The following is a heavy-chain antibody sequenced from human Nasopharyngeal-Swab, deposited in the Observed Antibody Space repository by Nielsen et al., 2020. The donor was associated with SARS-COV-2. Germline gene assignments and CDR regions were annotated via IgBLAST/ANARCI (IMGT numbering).Heavy chain of an antibody. D-gene: IGHD2-2*01. V-gene: IGHV3-7*01. CDR2: IKQDGSEK. CDR1: GFTFSSYW. CDR3: ARDITLADIVVVPAAMDYYGMDV. Sequence: GGSLRLSCAASGFTFSSYWMSWVRQAPGKGLEWVANIKQDGSEKYYVDSVKGRFTISRDNAKNSLYLQMNSLRAEDTAVYYRARDITLADIVVVPAAMDYYGMDVWGQGTTVTVSS. J-gene: IGHJ6*02.